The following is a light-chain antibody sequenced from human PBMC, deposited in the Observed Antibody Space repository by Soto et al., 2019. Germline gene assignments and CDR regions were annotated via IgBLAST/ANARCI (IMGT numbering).Light chain of an antibody. CDR3: QQLNSYPRST. CDR2: AAS. J-gene: IGKJ2*01. V-gene: IGKV1-9*01. Sequence: DIQLTQSPSFLSVSVGDRVTITCRASQGISSYLAWYQQKPGKAPKLLIYAASTLQSGVPSRFSGSGSGTEFTLTISSLQPEDFATYYCQQLNSYPRSTFGQGTKLEIK. CDR1: QGISSY.